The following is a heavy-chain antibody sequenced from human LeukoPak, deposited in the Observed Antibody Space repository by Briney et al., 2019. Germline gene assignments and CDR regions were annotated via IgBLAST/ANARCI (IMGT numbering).Heavy chain of an antibody. CDR2: IYYTGST. D-gene: IGHD2-21*02. Sequence: PSETLSLTCTVSGGSISSTNYYWGWIRQPPGKGLEWIGTIYYTGSTYYNPSLKSRVTISVDTSKNQFSLKLTSVTAADTAVYYCARYYCGADCYYFDYWGQGTRVTVSS. CDR1: GGSISSTNYY. CDR3: ARYYCGADCYYFDY. J-gene: IGHJ4*02. V-gene: IGHV4-39*07.